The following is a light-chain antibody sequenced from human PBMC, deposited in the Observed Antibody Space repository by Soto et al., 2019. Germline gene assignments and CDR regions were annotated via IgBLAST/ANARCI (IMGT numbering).Light chain of an antibody. Sequence: EIVMTQSPATLSMSPGERATLSCRASQSVSSNLSCYQQKPGQAPRLLIYGASTRATGIPARFSGSGSGTEFTLTISSRQSEDFAVYYCQQYTNWPYTFGQGTKLEIK. J-gene: IGKJ2*01. CDR2: GAS. CDR1: QSVSSN. CDR3: QQYTNWPYT. V-gene: IGKV3-15*01.